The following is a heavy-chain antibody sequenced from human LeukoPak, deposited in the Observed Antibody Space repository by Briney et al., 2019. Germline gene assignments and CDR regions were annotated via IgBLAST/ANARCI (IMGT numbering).Heavy chain of an antibody. Sequence: ASVKVSCKASGYTFSDYHINWVRQASGQGLEWMGWINPNSGDTKYAQAFQGRVTMTRDTSISTADMELNRLRSDDTAMYYCARGDYSNGYPYRLDSWGQGTLVTVSS. V-gene: IGHV1-2*02. J-gene: IGHJ4*02. CDR3: ARGDYSNGYPYRLDS. CDR1: GYTFSDYH. CDR2: INPNSGDT. D-gene: IGHD3-3*01.